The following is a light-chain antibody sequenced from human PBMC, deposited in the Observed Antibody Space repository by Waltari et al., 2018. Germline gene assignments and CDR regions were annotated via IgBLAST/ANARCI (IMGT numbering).Light chain of an antibody. CDR3: SSYTSSSTLRV. Sequence: QSALTQPASVSGSPGQSITISCTGTSSDVGGYNYVSWYQQHPCKAPKLMIYEVSNLPSGVSNRFSGSKSGNTASLTISGLQAEDEADYYCSSYTSSSTLRVFGGGTKLTVL. CDR1: SSDVGGYNY. V-gene: IGLV2-14*01. J-gene: IGLJ3*02. CDR2: EVS.